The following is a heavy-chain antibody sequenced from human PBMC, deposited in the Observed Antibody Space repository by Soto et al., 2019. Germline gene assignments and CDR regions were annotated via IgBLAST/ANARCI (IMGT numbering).Heavy chain of an antibody. CDR3: TTVLTTYGSGSYYEQNYYYYYMDV. CDR1: GFTFSNAW. Sequence: GGSLRLSCAASGFTFSNAWMSWVRQAPGKGLEWVGRIKSKTDGGTTDYAAPVKGRFTISRDDSKNTLYLQMNSLKTEDTAVYYCTTVLTTYGSGSYYEQNYYYYYMDVWGKGTTVTVSS. V-gene: IGHV3-15*01. J-gene: IGHJ6*03. CDR2: IKSKTDGGTT. D-gene: IGHD3-10*01.